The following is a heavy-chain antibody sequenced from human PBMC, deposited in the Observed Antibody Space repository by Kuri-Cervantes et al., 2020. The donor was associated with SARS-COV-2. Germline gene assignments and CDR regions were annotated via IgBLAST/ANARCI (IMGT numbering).Heavy chain of an antibody. CDR2: ISSSSSTI. V-gene: IGHV3-48*01. CDR3: ASRRAGAAAGIWGWFDP. J-gene: IGHJ5*02. Sequence: GESLKISCAAPGFTFRSYVMSWVRQAPGKGLEWVSYISSSSSTIYYADSEKCRFTISRDNAKNSLYQQTNSLRAEDTAVYYCASRRAGAAAGIWGWFDPWGQGTLVTVSS. D-gene: IGHD6-13*01. CDR1: GFTFRSYV.